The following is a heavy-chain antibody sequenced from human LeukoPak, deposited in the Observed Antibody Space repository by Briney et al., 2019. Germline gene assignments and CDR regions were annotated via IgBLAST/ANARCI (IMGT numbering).Heavy chain of an antibody. J-gene: IGHJ4*02. CDR2: INHSGST. D-gene: IGHD7-27*01. CDR3: ARGWGRSDY. V-gene: IGHV4-34*01. Sequence: PSETLSLTCAVYGGSFSGYYWSWIRQPPGKGLEWIGEINHSGSTNYNPSLKSRVTISVDTSKNQFSLKLSSVTAADTAVYYCARGWGRSDYWGQGTLVTVSS. CDR1: GGSFSGYY.